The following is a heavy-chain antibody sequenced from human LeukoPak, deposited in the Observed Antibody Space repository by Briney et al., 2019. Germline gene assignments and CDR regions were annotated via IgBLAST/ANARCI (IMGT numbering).Heavy chain of an antibody. CDR2: IKEDGSEK. J-gene: IGHJ4*02. D-gene: IGHD6-13*01. CDR3: ASGRQLGY. V-gene: IGHV3-7*01. Sequence: GGSLRLSCAASGFTFSNYWMSWVRQAPGKGLEWVANIKEDGSEKYYVDSVKGRFTISRDNARNSLHLQMNSLRAEDTAVYYCASGRQLGYWGQGTLVTVSS. CDR1: GFTFSNYW.